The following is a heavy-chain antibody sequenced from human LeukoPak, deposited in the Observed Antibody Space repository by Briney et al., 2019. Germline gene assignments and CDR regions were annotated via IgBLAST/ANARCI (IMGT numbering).Heavy chain of an antibody. V-gene: IGHV1-2*02. CDR3: ARDLIRFLEWLLIYYYYYMDV. J-gene: IGHJ6*03. D-gene: IGHD3-3*01. CDR2: INPNSGGT. Sequence: ASVKVSCKASGYTFTGYYMHWVRQAPGQGLAWMGWINPNSGGTNYAQKFQGRVTMTRDTSISTAYMELSRLRSDDTAVYYCARDLIRFLEWLLIYYYYYMDVWGKGTTVTVSS. CDR1: GYTFTGYY.